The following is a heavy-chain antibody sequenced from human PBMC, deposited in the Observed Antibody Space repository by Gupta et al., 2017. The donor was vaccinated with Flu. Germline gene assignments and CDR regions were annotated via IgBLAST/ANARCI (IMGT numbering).Heavy chain of an antibody. CDR2: IYHSGNT. V-gene: IGHV4-38-2*01. J-gene: IGHJ4*02. D-gene: IGHD2-15*01. CDR1: GYSISSGYY. Sequence: VQLQESGPGLVKPSETLSLTCAVSGYSISSGYYWGWIRQPPGKGLEWIGTIYHSGNTYYNPSLKSRVTISVDTSKNQFSLKLSSVTAADTAVYYGARVGYCSGVSCDSLHEIDYWGQGTLVTVSS. CDR3: ARVGYCSGVSCDSLHEIDY.